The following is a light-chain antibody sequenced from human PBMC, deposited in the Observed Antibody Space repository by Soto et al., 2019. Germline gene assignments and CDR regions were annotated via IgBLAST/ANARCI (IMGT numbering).Light chain of an antibody. CDR2: DVS. CDR1: SSDVGSFDS. J-gene: IGLJ1*01. CDR3: SSFTTSITLV. V-gene: IGLV2-14*01. Sequence: QSAVTQPASVSGSPGQPITISCTGTSSDVGSFDSVAWYQHNPGKAPKLMIYDVSNRPSGVSSRFSGSKSGNTASLSISGRQTEDEANYYCSSFTTSITLVFGTGTKVT.